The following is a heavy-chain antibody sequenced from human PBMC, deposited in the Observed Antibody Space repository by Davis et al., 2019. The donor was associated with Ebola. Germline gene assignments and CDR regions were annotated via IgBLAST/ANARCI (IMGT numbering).Heavy chain of an antibody. CDR2: IYHSGST. CDR3: ATSSVGGDMVATNWFDP. V-gene: IGHV4-4*02. Sequence: PSETLSLTCAVSGSSISSSNWWNWVRQPPGKGLEWIGEIYHSGSTNYNPSLKSRVTISVDKSKNQFSLKLSSVTAADTAVYYCATSSVGGDMVATNWFDPWGQGTLVTVSS. J-gene: IGHJ5*02. CDR1: GSSISSSNW. D-gene: IGHD5-12*01.